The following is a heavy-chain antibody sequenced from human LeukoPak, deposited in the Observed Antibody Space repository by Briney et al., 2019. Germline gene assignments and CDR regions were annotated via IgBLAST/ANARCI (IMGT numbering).Heavy chain of an antibody. V-gene: IGHV4-34*01. Sequence: SETLSLTCTVYGGSCDDYYCTWIRQPPGKGLEWIGEIHPSGTFYYNSSLRSRATISIDTSKTQFSLRLTSVTAADTAFYYCARGRDRSKAGDHWGQGTLVTVFS. CDR2: IHPSGTF. CDR1: GGSCDDYY. CDR3: ARGRDRSKAGDH. J-gene: IGHJ4*02. D-gene: IGHD5-24*01.